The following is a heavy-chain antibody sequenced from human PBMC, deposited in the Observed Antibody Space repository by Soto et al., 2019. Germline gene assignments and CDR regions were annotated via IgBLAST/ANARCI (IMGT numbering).Heavy chain of an antibody. V-gene: IGHV3-30-3*01. CDR2: ISKDGSVQ. CDR3: ARSRSGAVPDSXGY. J-gene: IGHJ4*02. Sequence: QVQLVESGGRVVQPGRSLRLSCAASGFIFNRYAIHWVRQTPGKGLEWVAVISKDGSVQYYADSVRGRFIISRDKSKDTVYLEMNSLRAEDTAXXYCARSRSGAVPDSXGYWGQGTLVTVSS. D-gene: IGHD3-3*01. CDR1: GFIFNRYA.